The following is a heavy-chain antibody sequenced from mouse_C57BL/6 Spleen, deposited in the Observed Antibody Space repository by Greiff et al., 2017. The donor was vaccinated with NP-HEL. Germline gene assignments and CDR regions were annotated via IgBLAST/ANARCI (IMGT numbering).Heavy chain of an antibody. Sequence: QVQLQQSGAELVRPGSSVKLSCKASGYTFTSYWMDWVKQRPGQGLEWIGNIYPSDSETHYNQKFKDKATLTVDKSSSTAYMQLSSLTSEDSAVYYCARSGRGYGNYVGYAMDYWGQGTSVTVSS. V-gene: IGHV1-61*01. CDR1: GYTFTSYW. J-gene: IGHJ4*01. CDR2: IYPSDSET. CDR3: ARSGRGYGNYVGYAMDY. D-gene: IGHD2-1*01.